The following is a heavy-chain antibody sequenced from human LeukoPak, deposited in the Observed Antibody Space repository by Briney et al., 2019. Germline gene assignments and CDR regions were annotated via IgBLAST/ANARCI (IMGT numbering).Heavy chain of an antibody. CDR1: GFTFSSYA. V-gene: IGHV3-21*01. J-gene: IGHJ3*02. D-gene: IGHD3-3*01. Sequence: GGSLRLSCAASGFTFSSYAMSWVRQAPGKGLEWVSSISTSSSYIYNADSVKGRFTISRDNAKNSLYLQMDSLRAEDTAVYYCARPAIFGVVIGSHDAFDIWGQGTMVTVSS. CDR2: ISTSSSYI. CDR3: ARPAIFGVVIGSHDAFDI.